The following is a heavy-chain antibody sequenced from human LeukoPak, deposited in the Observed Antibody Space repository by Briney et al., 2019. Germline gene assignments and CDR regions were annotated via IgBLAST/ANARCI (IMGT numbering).Heavy chain of an antibody. Sequence: SETLSLTCTVSGGSTSSYYWSWIRQPPGKGLEWIGYIYYSGSTNYNPSLKSRVTISVDTSKNQFSLKVTSVTAADTAVYYCARGSTGPFDYWGQGTLVTVSS. CDR3: ARGSTGPFDY. J-gene: IGHJ4*02. V-gene: IGHV4-59*01. CDR2: IYYSGST. CDR1: GGSTSSYY. D-gene: IGHD2-2*01.